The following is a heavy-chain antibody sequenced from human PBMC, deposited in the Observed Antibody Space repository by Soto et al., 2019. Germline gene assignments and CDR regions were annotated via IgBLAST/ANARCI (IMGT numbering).Heavy chain of an antibody. J-gene: IGHJ6*02. D-gene: IGHD2-21*01. CDR2: IYPGDSDT. Sequence: LGESLKISCKGSGDSFTNYWIGWVRQMPGKGLEWMGIIYPGDSDTIYSPSFRGQVSISADKSISTAFLQWSSLKASDTAMYYCARTGFTYSSYSMDVWGQGTTVTVSS. CDR3: ARTGFTYSSYSMDV. CDR1: GDSFTNYW. V-gene: IGHV5-51*01.